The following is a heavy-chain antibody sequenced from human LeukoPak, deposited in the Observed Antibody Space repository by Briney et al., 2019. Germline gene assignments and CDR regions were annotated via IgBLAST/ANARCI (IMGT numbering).Heavy chain of an antibody. CDR2: IIPIFGTA. J-gene: IGHJ6*03. CDR1: GGTFSSYA. Sequence: EASVKVSCKASGGTFSSYAISWVRQVPGQGLEWMGGIIPIFGTANYAQKFQGRVTITTDESTSTAYMELSSLRSEDTAVYYCARGSTYYYYYYMDVWGKGTTVTVSS. V-gene: IGHV1-69*05. CDR3: ARGSTYYYYYYMDV.